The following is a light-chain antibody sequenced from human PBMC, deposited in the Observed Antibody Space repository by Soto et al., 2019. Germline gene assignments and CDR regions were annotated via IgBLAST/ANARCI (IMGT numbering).Light chain of an antibody. CDR3: QQSYSPLT. Sequence: DIQMTQSPSSLSSSIGDRVTITWRASQSISNCLNWYRQKPGKAPERLIYAASSLHSRVPSRFTGSGSGTDFTLTICGMTPEDFATYYCQQSYSPLTFGGGTKVDIK. J-gene: IGKJ4*01. CDR2: AAS. CDR1: QSISNC. V-gene: IGKV1-39*01.